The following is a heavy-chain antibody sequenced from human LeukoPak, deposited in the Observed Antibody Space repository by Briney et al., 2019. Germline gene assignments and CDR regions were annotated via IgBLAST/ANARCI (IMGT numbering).Heavy chain of an antibody. V-gene: IGHV3-33*01. CDR2: IWSGGGNK. J-gene: IGHJ3*02. CDR3: ARRDGGDAFDI. CDR1: GFTFSSYG. Sequence: GRSLRLSCAASGFTFSSYGMHWVRQTPGKGLEWVTVIWSGGGNKYYADSVKGRFTISRDNSKNTLYLQMNSLRAEDTAVYYCARRDGGDAFDIWGLGTMVTVSS. D-gene: IGHD3-16*01.